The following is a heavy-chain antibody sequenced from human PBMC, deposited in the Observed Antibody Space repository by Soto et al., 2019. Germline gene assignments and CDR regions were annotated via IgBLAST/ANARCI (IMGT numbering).Heavy chain of an antibody. V-gene: IGHV1-8*01. CDR2: MNPNSGNT. D-gene: IGHD3-3*01. J-gene: IGHJ5*02. CDR1: GYTFTSYD. Sequence: QVQLVQSGAEVKKPGASVKVSCKASGYTFTSYDINWVRQATGQGLEWMGWMNPNSGNTGYAQKFQGRVTMTRNTSISTGYMELSSLRSEDTAVYYCARVTYYDFWSGSNWFDPWGQGTLVTVSS. CDR3: ARVTYYDFWSGSNWFDP.